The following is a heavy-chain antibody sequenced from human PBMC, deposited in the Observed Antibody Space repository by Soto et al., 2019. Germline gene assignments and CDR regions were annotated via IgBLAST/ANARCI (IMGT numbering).Heavy chain of an antibody. Sequence: SETLSLTCSVSGVSISSSSYYWGWIRQPPGKGLEWIASIYYSGSIYHNPSLKSRVTMSIDTSKKQFSLKMSSVTAADTAVYYCARLLHDNRGYYYFDYWGRGTLVTVSS. V-gene: IGHV4-39*01. CDR3: ARLLHDNRGYYYFDY. J-gene: IGHJ4*02. CDR2: IYYSGSI. CDR1: GVSISSSSYY. D-gene: IGHD3-9*01.